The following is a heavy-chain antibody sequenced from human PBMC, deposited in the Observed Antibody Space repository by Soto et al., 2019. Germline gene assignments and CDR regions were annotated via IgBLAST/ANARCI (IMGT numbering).Heavy chain of an antibody. D-gene: IGHD2-2*01. V-gene: IGHV3-33*01. Sequence: GGSLRLSCAASGFTFSSYGMHWVRQAPGKGLEWVAVIWYDGSNKYYADSVKGRFTISRDNSKNTLYLQMNSLRAEDTAVYYCARDNGRIVVVPGHHGADYWGQGTLVTVSS. CDR1: GFTFSSYG. CDR2: IWYDGSNK. CDR3: ARDNGRIVVVPGHHGADY. J-gene: IGHJ4*02.